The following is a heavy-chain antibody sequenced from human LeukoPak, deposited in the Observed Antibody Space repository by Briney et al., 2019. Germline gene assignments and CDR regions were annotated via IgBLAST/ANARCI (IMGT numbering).Heavy chain of an antibody. CDR2: IYYSGIT. CDR1: GGSISNCTYY. J-gene: IGHJ4*02. D-gene: IGHD3-10*01. V-gene: IGHV4-39*07. CDR3: ARRNYYVDY. Sequence: PSETLSLTCTVSGGSISNCTYYWVWIRQPPGKGLQWIGSIYYSGITYSNPSLKSRVTISVDTSKNQFSLKLSSVTAADTALYYCARRNYYVDYWGQGTLVTVSS.